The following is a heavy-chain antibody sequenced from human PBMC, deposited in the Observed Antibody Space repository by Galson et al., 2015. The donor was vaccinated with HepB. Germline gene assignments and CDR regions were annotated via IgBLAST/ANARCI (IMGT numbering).Heavy chain of an antibody. CDR3: ARAPPGSYYDIAFDM. V-gene: IGHV1-3*01. J-gene: IGHJ3*02. Sequence: SVKVSCKASGYTFTTYAMHWVRQAPGHRLEWMGLILAGSGLTTYSQKLRGRVSFTRDTSASTAYMELSSLRSEDTAVYYCARAPPGSYYDIAFDMWGQGTMVTVSS. CDR2: ILAGSGLT. CDR1: GYTFTTYA. D-gene: IGHD3-22*01.